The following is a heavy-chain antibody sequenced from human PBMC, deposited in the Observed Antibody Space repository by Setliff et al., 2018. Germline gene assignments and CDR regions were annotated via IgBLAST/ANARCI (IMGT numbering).Heavy chain of an antibody. CDR1: GYSFKSDDY. Sequence: PSETLSLTCDVSGYSFKSDDYWAWIRQSPGRGLEWIGSVSHSGSPYYNPSLKSRVSISEDRSKNRLSLKLNSVTAADTAIYYCVSTPSDYGLVQFDYWGQGTLVTVSS. CDR3: VSTPSDYGLVQFDY. D-gene: IGHD4-17*01. V-gene: IGHV4-38-2*01. J-gene: IGHJ4*02. CDR2: VSHSGSP.